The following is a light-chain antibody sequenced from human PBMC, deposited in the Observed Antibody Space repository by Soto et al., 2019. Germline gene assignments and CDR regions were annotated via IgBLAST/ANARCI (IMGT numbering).Light chain of an antibody. V-gene: IGKV3-15*01. Sequence: EIVMTQSPATLSVSPGERATLSCRASQSVYTTLAWYQQRPGQAPRLLIYSASTRATGIPARFSGSGSGTEFTLTISSLQSEDFAVYYCQQYNKWPITFGGGTTVEIK. CDR1: QSVYTT. CDR2: SAS. J-gene: IGKJ4*01. CDR3: QQYNKWPIT.